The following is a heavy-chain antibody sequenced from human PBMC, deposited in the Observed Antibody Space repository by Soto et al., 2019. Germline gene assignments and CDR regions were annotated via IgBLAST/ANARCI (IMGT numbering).Heavy chain of an antibody. D-gene: IGHD2-8*01. CDR3: ARGSNQDY. J-gene: IGHJ4*02. CDR1: GFTFSPYW. Sequence: GGSLRLSCVASGFTFSPYWMSWVRQAPGRGLQWVATINNDGSEKYYADSVKGRLTISRDNARDSLYLQLTSLRAEDTAIYYCARGSNQDYWGQGTLVTVSS. CDR2: INNDGSEK. V-gene: IGHV3-7*03.